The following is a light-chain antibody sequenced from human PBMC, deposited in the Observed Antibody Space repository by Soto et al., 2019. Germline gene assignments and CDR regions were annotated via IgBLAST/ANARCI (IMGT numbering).Light chain of an antibody. J-gene: IGKJ1*01. Sequence: ETVLTQSPATLSVSPGERATLSCRASQSVGSNLAWYQQRPGQAPRLLISGASTRATGIPARFSGSGSGTEFTLTISSLQSEDLAIYYCQQYNDWPPWTFGQGTKVEIK. CDR1: QSVGSN. V-gene: IGKV3-15*01. CDR3: QQYNDWPPWT. CDR2: GAS.